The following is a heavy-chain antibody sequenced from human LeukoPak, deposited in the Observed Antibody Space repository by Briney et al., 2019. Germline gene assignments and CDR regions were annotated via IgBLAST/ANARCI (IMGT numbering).Heavy chain of an antibody. CDR1: GGSISSYY. CDR2: IYYSGGT. Sequence: SESLSLTCTVSGGSISSYYWSWIRQPPGKGLEWIAYIYYSGGTNYNPSLKSGDSTSLDTSTNHFSLKLRSVSAADTAVYYYARKDYDAGNGGLDLWGQGTGVSVPS. V-gene: IGHV4-59*01. J-gene: IGHJ4*02. D-gene: IGHD3-10*01. CDR3: ARKDYDAGNGGLDL.